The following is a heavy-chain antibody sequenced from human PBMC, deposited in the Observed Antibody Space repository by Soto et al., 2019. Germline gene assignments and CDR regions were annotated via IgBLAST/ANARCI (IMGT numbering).Heavy chain of an antibody. J-gene: IGHJ4*02. CDR2: ISTYNGNT. V-gene: IGHV1-18*01. D-gene: IGHD1-26*01. CDR3: AREEDLGSIDY. CDR1: GYTFTRSG. Sequence: ASVKVSCKASGYTFTRSGISWVRQAPGQGLEWMGWISTYNGNTNYAQTFQGRVTMTTDTSTSTVHIEVRSLRSVDTAVYYCAREEDLGSIDYWGQGTLVTVSS.